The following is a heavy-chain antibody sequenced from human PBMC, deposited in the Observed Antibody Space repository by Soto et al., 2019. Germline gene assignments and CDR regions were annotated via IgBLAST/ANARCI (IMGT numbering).Heavy chain of an antibody. J-gene: IGHJ6*02. V-gene: IGHV1-69*01. Sequence: QVQLVQSGAEVKKPGSSVKVSCKASGGTFSSYAISWVRQAPGQGLEWMGGIIPIFGTANYAQKFQGRVTITADESPSAAYVGLSSLSSEDTAVYYCARDLGKSAYYYYYYGKGVWGQGTKGTVSS. CDR1: GGTFSSYA. CDR3: ARDLGKSAYYYYYYGKGV. CDR2: IIPIFGTA. D-gene: IGHD7-27*01.